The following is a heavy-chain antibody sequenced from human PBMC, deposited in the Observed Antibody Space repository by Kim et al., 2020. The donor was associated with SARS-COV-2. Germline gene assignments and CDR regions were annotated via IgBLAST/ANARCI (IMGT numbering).Heavy chain of an antibody. J-gene: IGHJ6*02. V-gene: IGHV3-7*01. CDR2: IKQDGSEK. CDR1: GFTFSSYW. CDR3: ARDRSGDYYYGMDV. D-gene: IGHD1-26*01. Sequence: GGSLRLSCAASGFTFSSYWMSWVRQAPGKGLEWVANIKQDGSEKYYVDSVKGRFTLSRDNAKNSLYLQMNSLRAEDTAVYYCARDRSGDYYYGMDVWGQGTTVTVSS.